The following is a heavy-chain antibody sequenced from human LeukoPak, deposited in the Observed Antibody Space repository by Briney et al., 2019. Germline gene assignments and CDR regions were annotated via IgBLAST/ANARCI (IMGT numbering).Heavy chain of an antibody. CDR3: ARDYGGNSGDFDY. CDR2: ISYDGSNK. Sequence: GGSLRLSCAASGFTFSTYPMHWVRQAPGKGLDWVAVISYDGSNKYYAESVKGRFTISRDNSKNTLYLQMNSLRAEDTAVYYCARDYGGNSGDFDYWGQGTLVTVSS. V-gene: IGHV3-30-3*01. J-gene: IGHJ4*02. D-gene: IGHD4-23*01. CDR1: GFTFSTYP.